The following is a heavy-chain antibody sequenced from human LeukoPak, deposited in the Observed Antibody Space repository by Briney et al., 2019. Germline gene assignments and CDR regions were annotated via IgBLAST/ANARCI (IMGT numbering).Heavy chain of an antibody. D-gene: IGHD6-19*01. CDR2: IYTSGST. CDR3: ARGASGWYGYYFDY. Sequence: SEXLSLTCTVSGGSISTYYWTWLRQPAGRGLEWIGRIYTSGSTNYNPSLTSRGTMSVDTSKNQFSLKLSSVTAADTAVYYCARGASGWYGYYFDYWGQGTLVTVSS. CDR1: GGSISTYY. V-gene: IGHV4-4*07. J-gene: IGHJ4*02.